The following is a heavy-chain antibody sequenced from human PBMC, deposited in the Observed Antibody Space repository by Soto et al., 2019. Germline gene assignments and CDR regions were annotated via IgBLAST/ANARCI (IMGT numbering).Heavy chain of an antibody. Sequence: ASVKVSCKGSGYTFRSYDIIWVRQAPGQGLEWMGWISAYSGNAKYSQNLQGRVTLTTDTSTSTAFMELSSLRSDDTAVYYCARGQGSPWGQGTLVTVSS. CDR1: GYTFRSYD. CDR2: ISAYSGNA. CDR3: ARGQGSP. J-gene: IGHJ5*02. V-gene: IGHV1-18*04.